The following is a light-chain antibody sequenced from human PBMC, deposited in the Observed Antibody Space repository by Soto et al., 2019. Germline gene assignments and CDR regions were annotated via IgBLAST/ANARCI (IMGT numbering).Light chain of an antibody. CDR2: EAS. J-gene: IGKJ5*01. V-gene: IGKV1-9*01. CDR1: QGISSY. CDR3: QQLYTLPFT. Sequence: DLQFTQSPSFLSDSVRPRLTNTCPASQGISSYLAWYQQKPGKAPKLLIYEASTLQSGVPSRFSGSGSGTEFTLTISGLLPEDFAAYHCQQLYTLPFTVGQGTRLEI.